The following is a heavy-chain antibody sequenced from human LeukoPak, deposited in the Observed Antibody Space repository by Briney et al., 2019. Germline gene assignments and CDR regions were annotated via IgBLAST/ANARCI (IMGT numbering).Heavy chain of an antibody. J-gene: IGHJ6*03. V-gene: IGHV3-30*04. CDR2: ISYDGSNK. Sequence: GGSLRLSCAASGFTFSSYAMHWVRQAPGKGLEWVAVISYDGSNKYYADSVKGRFTISRDNSKNTLYLQMNSLRAEDTAVYYCAKGGSYYDSSGYYRPLDYYYYMDVWGKGTTVTVSS. D-gene: IGHD3-22*01. CDR1: GFTFSSYA. CDR3: AKGGSYYDSSGYYRPLDYYYYMDV.